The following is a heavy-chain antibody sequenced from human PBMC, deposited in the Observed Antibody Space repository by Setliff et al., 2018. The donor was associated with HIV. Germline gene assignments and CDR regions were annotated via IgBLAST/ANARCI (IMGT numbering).Heavy chain of an antibody. Sequence: PSETLSLTCHVSGDSLNGFYWSWIRQSPARGLEWIGYIHYTGSVLYSSSLNGRATIFLDTSRNQFSLTLTSLTPADTAVYYCARHAGASFDSWGQGSLVTVSS. V-gene: IGHV4-59*01. CDR1: GDSLNGFY. D-gene: IGHD2-2*01. J-gene: IGHJ4*02. CDR3: ARHAGASFDS. CDR2: IHYTGSV.